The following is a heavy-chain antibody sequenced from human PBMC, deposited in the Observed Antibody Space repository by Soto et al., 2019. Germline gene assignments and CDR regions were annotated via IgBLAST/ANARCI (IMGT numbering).Heavy chain of an antibody. V-gene: IGHV3-21*01. J-gene: IGHJ4*02. CDR2: ISSSSSYI. CDR1: GFTFSSYS. CDR3: ARAQLGYFDY. Sequence: GGSLRLSCAASGFTFSSYSMNWVRQAPGKGLEWVSSISSSSSYIYYADSVKGRFTTSRDNAKNSLYLQMNSLRAEDTAVYYCARAQLGYFDYWGQGTLVTVSS. D-gene: IGHD3-10*01.